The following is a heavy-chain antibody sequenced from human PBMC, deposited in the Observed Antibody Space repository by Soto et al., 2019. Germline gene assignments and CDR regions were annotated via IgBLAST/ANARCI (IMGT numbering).Heavy chain of an antibody. CDR3: ARALFTQPRPTYGGDAFDI. J-gene: IGHJ3*02. V-gene: IGHV4-4*02. D-gene: IGHD4-17*01. Sequence: QVQLQESGPGLVKPSGTLSLTCAVSGGSISSSNWWSWVRQPPGKGLEWIGEIYHSGSTNYNPSLKSRVTISVDKSKNQFSLKLSSVTAADTAVYYCARALFTQPRPTYGGDAFDIWGQGTMVTVSS. CDR2: IYHSGST. CDR1: GGSISSSNW.